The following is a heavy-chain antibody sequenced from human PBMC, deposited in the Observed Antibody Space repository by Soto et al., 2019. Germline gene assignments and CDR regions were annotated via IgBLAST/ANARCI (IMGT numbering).Heavy chain of an antibody. D-gene: IGHD6-13*01. CDR2: ISSSSSYI. CDR3: AIHSLGSSSWYGTRDDAFDI. CDR1: GFTFSSYS. V-gene: IGHV3-21*01. J-gene: IGHJ3*02. Sequence: PGGSLRLSCAASGFTFSSYSMNWVRQAPGKGLEWVSSISSSSSYIYYADSVKGRFTISRDNAKNSLYLQMNSLRAEDTAVYYCAIHSLGSSSWYGTRDDAFDIWGQGTMGTVSS.